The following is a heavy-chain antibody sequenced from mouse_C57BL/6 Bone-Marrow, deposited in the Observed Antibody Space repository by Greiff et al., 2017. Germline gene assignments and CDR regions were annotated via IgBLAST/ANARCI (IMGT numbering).Heavy chain of an antibody. CDR3: ARRTYRRRFAY. D-gene: IGHD2-14*01. Sequence: EVKLVESGGGLVQPGESLKLSCESNEYEFPSPDMSWVRKTPEKRLELVAAINSDGGSTYYPETMESRVIISRDNTKRTLYLQLSSLRSEDSALYYCARRTYRRRFAYWGQGTLVTVSA. J-gene: IGHJ3*01. CDR2: INSDGGST. CDR1: EYEFPSPD. V-gene: IGHV5-2*01.